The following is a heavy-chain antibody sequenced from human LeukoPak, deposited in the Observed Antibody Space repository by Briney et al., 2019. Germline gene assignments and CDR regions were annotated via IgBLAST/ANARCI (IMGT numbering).Heavy chain of an antibody. D-gene: IGHD3-10*01. CDR2: ISAYNGNT. J-gene: IGHJ4*02. CDR1: GYTFTSYG. V-gene: IGHV1-18*01. CDR3: ARSSDYYGSRSPSYFDY. Sequence: ASVKVSGTASGYTFTSYGISWVRQAPGQGLEWMGWISAYNGNTNYAQKLQGRVTMTTDTSTSTAYMELRSLRSDDTAVYYCARSSDYYGSRSPSYFDYWGQGTLVTVSS.